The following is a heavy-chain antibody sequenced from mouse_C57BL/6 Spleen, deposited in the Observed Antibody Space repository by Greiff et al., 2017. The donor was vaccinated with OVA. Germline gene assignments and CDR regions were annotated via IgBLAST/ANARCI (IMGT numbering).Heavy chain of an antibody. Sequence: ESGPGLVKPSQSLSLTCSVPGYSITSGYYWNWIRQFPGNKLEWMGYISYDGSNNYNPSLKNRISITRDTSKNQFFLKLNSVTTEDTATYYCARADWDYYAMDDWGQGTSVTVSS. CDR3: ARADWDYYAMDD. D-gene: IGHD4-1*01. V-gene: IGHV3-6*01. CDR1: GYSITSGYY. CDR2: ISYDGSN. J-gene: IGHJ4*01.